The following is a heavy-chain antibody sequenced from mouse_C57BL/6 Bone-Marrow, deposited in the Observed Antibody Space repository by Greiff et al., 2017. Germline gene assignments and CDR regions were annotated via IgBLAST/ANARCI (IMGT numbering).Heavy chain of an antibody. CDR2: INPSNGGT. J-gene: IGHJ4*01. D-gene: IGHD1-1*01. CDR3: AREDGSSSYAMDY. V-gene: IGHV1-53*01. Sequence: QVQLQQPGTELVKPGASVKLSCKASGYTFTSYWMHWVKQRPGQGLEWIGNINPSNGGTNYNEKFKSKATLTVDKYSSTAYMQLSSLTSEDSAVYNCAREDGSSSYAMDYWGQGTSVTGSS. CDR1: GYTFTSYW.